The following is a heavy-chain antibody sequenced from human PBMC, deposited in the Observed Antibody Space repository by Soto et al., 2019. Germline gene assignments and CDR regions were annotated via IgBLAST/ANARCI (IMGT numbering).Heavy chain of an antibody. CDR1: GGSISSSSYY. D-gene: IGHD2-21*02. CDR3: ARLVTAIRYFQH. V-gene: IGHV4-39*01. Sequence: QLQLQESGPGLVKPSETLSLTCTVSGGSISSSSYYWGWIRQPPGKGMEWIGSIYYSGSTYYNPSLKSRVTITVDTSKNQFSLKLSFVTAADTAVYYCARLVTAIRYFQHWGQGTLVTVSS. CDR2: IYYSGST. J-gene: IGHJ1*01.